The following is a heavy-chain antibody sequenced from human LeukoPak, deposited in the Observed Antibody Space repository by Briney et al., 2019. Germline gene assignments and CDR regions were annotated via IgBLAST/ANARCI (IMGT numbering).Heavy chain of an antibody. D-gene: IGHD1-26*01. CDR2: ISSSSNYI. Sequence: GGSLRLSCVASGFTFSSYSMNWVRQAPGKGLEWVSSISSSSNYIYYADSVKGLFTISRDNAKNSLYLQMNSLGPEDTAVYYCARDPYSGNYGNYYYYYMDVWGKGTTVTISS. J-gene: IGHJ6*03. CDR3: ARDPYSGNYGNYYYYYMDV. V-gene: IGHV3-21*01. CDR1: GFTFSSYS.